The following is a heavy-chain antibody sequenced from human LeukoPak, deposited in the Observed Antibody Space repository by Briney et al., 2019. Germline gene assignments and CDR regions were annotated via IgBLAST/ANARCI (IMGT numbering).Heavy chain of an antibody. V-gene: IGHV5-51*01. CDR3: ARRTYYYDSSGYKALDAFDI. CDR2: IYPGDADT. J-gene: IGHJ3*02. D-gene: IGHD3-22*01. Sequence: GEPLKISCKGSGYRFTSYWIGWVRRMPGKGLEWMGVIYPGDADTRYSPSFQGQVTTSADKSISTAYLQCSSLKASDAAMYYCARRTYYYDSSGYKALDAFDIWGQGTMVTVSS. CDR1: GYRFTSYW.